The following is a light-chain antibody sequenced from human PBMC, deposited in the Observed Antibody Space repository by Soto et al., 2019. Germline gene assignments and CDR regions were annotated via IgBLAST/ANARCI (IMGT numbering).Light chain of an antibody. CDR3: QQYNNWPLT. Sequence: EIVFTHSPGTLSLSPGERASLSCRASQSVSSSYLAWYQQKPGQAPRLLIYGASTRATGIPARFSGSGSGTEFTLTISSLQSEDFAVYYCQQYNNWPLTFGGGTKVDIK. CDR2: GAS. CDR1: QSVSSSY. J-gene: IGKJ4*01. V-gene: IGKV3-15*01.